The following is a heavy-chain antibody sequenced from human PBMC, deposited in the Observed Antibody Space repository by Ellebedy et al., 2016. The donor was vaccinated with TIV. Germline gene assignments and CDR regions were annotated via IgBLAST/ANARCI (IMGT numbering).Heavy chain of an antibody. J-gene: IGHJ4*02. CDR1: GFTFSPYA. V-gene: IGHV3-23*01. Sequence: GESLKISCAASGFTFSPYAMAWVRQAAGKGLEWVSCIVGSGAEKYAETVKGRFTITRDNSKRTVDRQMRSVRAEDTAVYFCAKDRTSGDGYWVFDSWGQGTMVSVSS. CDR2: IVGSGA. D-gene: IGHD2-21*02. CDR3: AKDRTSGDGYWVFDS.